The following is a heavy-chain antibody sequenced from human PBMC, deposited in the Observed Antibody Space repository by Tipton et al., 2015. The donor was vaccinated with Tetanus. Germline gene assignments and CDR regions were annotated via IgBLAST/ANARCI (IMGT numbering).Heavy chain of an antibody. CDR3: AFRTNWRFSRGFDC. J-gene: IGHJ4*02. CDR1: GVTVSGNY. V-gene: IGHV3-53*01. D-gene: IGHD1-20*01. CDR2: IYTGGSA. Sequence: QLVQSGGGLIQPGGSLRLSCAASGVTVSGNYMSWVRQAPGKGLEWVSVIYTGGSADYTDSVKVRFTISRDNSNNSLSLQMNSLRIDDTAVYYCAFRTNWRFSRGFDCWGQGILVTVSS.